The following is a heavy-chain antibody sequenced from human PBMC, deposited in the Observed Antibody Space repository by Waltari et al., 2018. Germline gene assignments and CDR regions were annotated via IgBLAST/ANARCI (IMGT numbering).Heavy chain of an antibody. CDR3: ARGRRGYYGSGSYPFGPFYGMDV. CDR1: GGSFSGYY. CDR2: INHSGST. V-gene: IGHV4-34*01. J-gene: IGHJ6*02. D-gene: IGHD3-10*01. Sequence: QVQLQQWGAGLSKPSETLSLTCAVYGGSFSGYYWSWIRQPPGKGLAWIGEINHSGSTNYNPSLKSRVTISVDTSKNQFSLKLSSVTAADTAVYYCARGRRGYYGSGSYPFGPFYGMDVWGQGTTVTVSS.